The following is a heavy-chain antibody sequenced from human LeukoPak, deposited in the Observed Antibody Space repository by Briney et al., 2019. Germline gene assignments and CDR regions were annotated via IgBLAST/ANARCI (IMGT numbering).Heavy chain of an antibody. D-gene: IGHD3-3*01. CDR2: IYWNDDK. J-gene: IGHJ1*01. V-gene: IGHV2-5*01. Sequence: SGPTLVNPTQTLTLTCTFSGFSLSTTEVGVGWIRQPPGKALEWLAVIYWNDDKRYSSSLNNRVTVAKDTSKSQVVLRMTNMDPVDTATYYCARKGTASLYDFWGQGTLVTVSS. CDR3: ARKGTASLYDF. CDR1: GFSLSTTEVG.